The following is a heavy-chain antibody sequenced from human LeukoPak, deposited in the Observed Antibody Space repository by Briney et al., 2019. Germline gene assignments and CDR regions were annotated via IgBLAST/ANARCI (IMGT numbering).Heavy chain of an antibody. CDR2: IYSGGST. CDR3: ANILRGYCSGGSCYSDGVY. J-gene: IGHJ4*02. V-gene: IGHV3-53*01. CDR1: GFTVSSNY. D-gene: IGHD2-15*01. Sequence: PGGSLRLSCAASGFTVSSNYMSWVRQAPGKGLEWVSVIYSGGSTYYADSVKGRFSISRDNSKNTLDLQMNSLRAEDTAVYYCANILRGYCSGGSCYSDGVYWGQGTLVTVSS.